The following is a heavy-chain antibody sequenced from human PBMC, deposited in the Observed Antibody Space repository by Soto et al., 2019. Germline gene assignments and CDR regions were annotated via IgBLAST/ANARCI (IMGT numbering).Heavy chain of an antibody. V-gene: IGHV3-21*01. CDR2: ISSSSSYI. CDR1: GFTFSSYS. CDR3: ARDRVRQWLTHHYYGMAV. D-gene: IGHD6-19*01. J-gene: IGHJ6*02. Sequence: PGGSLRLSCAASGFTFSSYSMNWVRQAPGKGLEWVSSISSSSSYIYYADSVKGRFTISRDNAKNSLYLQMNSLRAEDTAVYYCARDRVRQWLTHHYYGMAVWGQGTTVTVSS.